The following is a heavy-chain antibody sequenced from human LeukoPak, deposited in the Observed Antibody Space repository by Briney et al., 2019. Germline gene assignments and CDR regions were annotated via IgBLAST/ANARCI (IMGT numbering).Heavy chain of an antibody. CDR2: IAGDGGEK. Sequence: PGGSLRLSCVGSGFTFGDFAMSWVRQAPGAGPEWVTVIAGDGGEKYYADFVKGRFTISRDNYENTMYLEMSGLRAEDTAVYYCAKDYFRRNGVYDAFDLWGDGGTVTVS. V-gene: IGHV3-23*01. J-gene: IGHJ3*01. D-gene: IGHD3-9*01. CDR1: GFTFGDFA. CDR3: AKDYFRRNGVYDAFDL.